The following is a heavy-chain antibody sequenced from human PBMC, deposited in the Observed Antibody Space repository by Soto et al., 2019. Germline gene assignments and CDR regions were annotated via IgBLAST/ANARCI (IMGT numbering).Heavy chain of an antibody. CDR2: ISTDSSRA. CDR1: GFTFNTFE. V-gene: IGHV3-23*01. J-gene: IGHJ5*01. D-gene: IGHD3-16*01. Sequence: PGGSLRLSCAASGFTFNTFEMSWVRQAPGRGLEWVSFISTDSSRAYYADAVKGRFTISRDNSKHKLYLQMNSLTAEDTAVYACVKGGWLDFWGQGTLVTVSS. CDR3: VKGGWLDF.